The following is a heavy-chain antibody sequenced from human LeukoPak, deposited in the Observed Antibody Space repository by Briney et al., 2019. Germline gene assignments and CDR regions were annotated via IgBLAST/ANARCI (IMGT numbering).Heavy chain of an antibody. Sequence: GASVKVSFKPSGYTFTGYYIHWVRQPPGQGLEWMGWSNPNTGGTNYAQKFQGRVTMTRDTSISTAYMELSRLRSDDTAVYYCAGGLTSGSDYRGQGTLVTVSS. CDR3: AGGLTSGSDY. D-gene: IGHD3-16*01. V-gene: IGHV1-2*02. CDR1: GYTFTGYY. CDR2: SNPNTGGT. J-gene: IGHJ4*02.